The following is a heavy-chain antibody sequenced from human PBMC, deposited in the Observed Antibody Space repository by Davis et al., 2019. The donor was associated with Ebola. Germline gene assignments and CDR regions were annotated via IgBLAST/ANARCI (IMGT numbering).Heavy chain of an antibody. CDR1: GGSISSYY. Sequence: MPSETLSLTCTVSGGSISSYYWSWIRQPPGKGLECIGYIYYSGSTNYNPSLKSRVTISVDTSKNQFSLKLSPVTAADTAVYYCARTPRAYDFWSGSYYYYGMDVWGQGTTVTVSS. CDR2: IYYSGST. V-gene: IGHV4-59*01. D-gene: IGHD3-3*01. J-gene: IGHJ6*02. CDR3: ARTPRAYDFWSGSYYYYGMDV.